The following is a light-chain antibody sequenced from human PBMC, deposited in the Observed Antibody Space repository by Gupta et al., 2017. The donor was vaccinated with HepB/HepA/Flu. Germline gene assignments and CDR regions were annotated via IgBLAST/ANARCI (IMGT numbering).Light chain of an antibody. CDR1: QSVSTY. J-gene: IGKJ4*01. V-gene: IGKV3-11*01. CDR3: QQRNNWPGLT. Sequence: DIVLTQSPATLSLSPGERATLSCRTSQSVSTYLVWYQQKPGQAPRLLMYDASNRATGVPARFSGSGSGTDFTLTISSLEPEDFAVYYCQQRNNWPGLTFGGGTQVEIK. CDR2: DAS.